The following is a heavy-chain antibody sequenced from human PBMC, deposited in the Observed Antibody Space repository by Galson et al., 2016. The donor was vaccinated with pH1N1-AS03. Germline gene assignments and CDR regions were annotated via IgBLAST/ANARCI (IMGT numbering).Heavy chain of an antibody. CDR1: GFTFSSYS. CDR3: ARDALGGEYGMDV. Sequence: SLRLSCAASGFTFSSYSMNWVRQAPGKGLEWVSYISSSRRTIYYADSVKGRFTISTDNANNSLYLQMSSLRAEDTAVYYCARDALGGEYGMDVWGEGTTVTVSS. CDR2: ISSSRRTI. D-gene: IGHD3-16*01. J-gene: IGHJ6*04. V-gene: IGHV3-48*01.